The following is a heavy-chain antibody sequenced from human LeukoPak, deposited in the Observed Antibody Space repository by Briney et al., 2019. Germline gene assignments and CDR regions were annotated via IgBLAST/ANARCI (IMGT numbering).Heavy chain of an antibody. V-gene: IGHV3-48*01. J-gene: IGHJ5*02. CDR2: ISSSSSTI. CDR1: GFTFSSYS. Sequence: PGGSLRLSCAASGFTFSSYSMNWVRQAPGKGLEWVSYISSSSSTIYYADSVKGRFTISRDNAKNSLYLQMNSLRAEDTAVYYCARSRHNWNDWFDPWGQGTLVTVSS. D-gene: IGHD1-1*01. CDR3: ARSRHNWNDWFDP.